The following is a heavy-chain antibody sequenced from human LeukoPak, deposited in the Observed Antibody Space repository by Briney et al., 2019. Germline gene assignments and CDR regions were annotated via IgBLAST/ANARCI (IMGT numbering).Heavy chain of an antibody. Sequence: PGGSLTLSCAASGYTFSTYAMTGVRQAPGKGLEWVSGFTGRDNNIDYVDSVKGRFTISRDNSKNTLYLQMTSLRAEDTAVYYCAKVYRSGWSYFDSWGQGAAVTVSS. J-gene: IGHJ4*02. CDR1: GYTFSTYA. V-gene: IGHV3-23*01. CDR3: AKVYRSGWSYFDS. CDR2: FTGRDNNI. D-gene: IGHD6-19*01.